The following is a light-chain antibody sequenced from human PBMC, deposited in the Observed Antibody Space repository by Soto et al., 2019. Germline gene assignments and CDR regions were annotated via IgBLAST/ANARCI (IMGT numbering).Light chain of an antibody. CDR2: GES. CDR1: QSVSSN. V-gene: IGKV3-15*01. J-gene: IGKJ4*01. CDR3: QQDNNWTPLT. Sequence: EIVMTQSPATLSVSPGEMATLSCRASQSVSSNLAWYQQKPGQAPRLLIYGESTRATGIPARFIGSGSGTEFTLSNSSLQAEDFAVYYCQQDNNWTPLTFGGGTKVEIK.